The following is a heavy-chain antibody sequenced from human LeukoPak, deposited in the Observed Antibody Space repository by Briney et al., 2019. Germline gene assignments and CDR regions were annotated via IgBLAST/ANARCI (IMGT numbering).Heavy chain of an antibody. J-gene: IGHJ3*02. CDR1: GGSMSDFY. CDR2: IYHTGRS. D-gene: IGHD2-8*01. Sequence: SETLSLTCTVSGGSMSDFYWSWIRQAPGKGLEWIAYIYHTGRSDYNPSLRSRVLVSIDASTQFSLKMTSLTAADTAVYFCARKAARSGVFDIWGQGAMVTVSS. V-gene: IGHV4-59*08. CDR3: ARKAARSGVFDI.